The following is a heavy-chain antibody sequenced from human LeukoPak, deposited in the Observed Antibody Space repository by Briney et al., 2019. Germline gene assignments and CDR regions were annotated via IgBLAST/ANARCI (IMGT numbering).Heavy chain of an antibody. D-gene: IGHD6-13*01. Sequence: SETLSLTCTVSGDSITTKIYYWGWIRQPPGKGLDWIGHVYYSGSTYSSSSLKGRVTILFATSNHHFTLRLSPVTAADTAVYYCAIGRAAAGIHLLDPWGQGTLVTVSS. CDR3: AIGRAAAGIHLLDP. CDR2: VYYSGST. CDR1: GDSITTKIYY. J-gene: IGHJ5*02. V-gene: IGHV4-39*02.